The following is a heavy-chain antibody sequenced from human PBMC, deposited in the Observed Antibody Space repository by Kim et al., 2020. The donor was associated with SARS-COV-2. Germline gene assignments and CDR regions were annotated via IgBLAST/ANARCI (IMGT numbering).Heavy chain of an antibody. Sequence: GESLKISCKGSGYSFTNYWIGWVRQMPGKGLEWMGIIYPGDSDTRYSPSFQGQVTISADKSISTAYLQWSSLKASDTAMYYCARAGPAGVVNPYWFDPWGQGTRVTVSS. CDR1: GYSFTNYW. CDR2: IYPGDSDT. V-gene: IGHV5-51*01. CDR3: ARAGPAGVVNPYWFDP. D-gene: IGHD3-3*01. J-gene: IGHJ5*02.